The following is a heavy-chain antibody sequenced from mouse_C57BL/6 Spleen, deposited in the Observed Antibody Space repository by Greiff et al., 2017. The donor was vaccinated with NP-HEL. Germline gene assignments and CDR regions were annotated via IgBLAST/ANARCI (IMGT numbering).Heavy chain of an antibody. CDR3: ARSRDYDGAWFAY. CDR2: ISYSGST. Sequence: EVMLVESGPGLAKPSQTLSLTCSVTGYSITSDYWNWIRKFPGNKLEYMGYISYSGSTYYNPSLKSRISITRDTSKNQYYLQLNSVTTEDTATYYCARSRDYDGAWFAYWGQGTLVTVSA. J-gene: IGHJ3*01. V-gene: IGHV3-8*01. D-gene: IGHD2-4*01. CDR1: GYSITSDY.